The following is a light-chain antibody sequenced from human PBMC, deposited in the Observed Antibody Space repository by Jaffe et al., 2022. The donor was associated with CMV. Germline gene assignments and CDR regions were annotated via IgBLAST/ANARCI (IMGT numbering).Light chain of an antibody. CDR1: QSVSSR. J-gene: IGKJ1*01. V-gene: IGKV3-15*01. Sequence: EIVMTQSPATLSVSAGERATLSCRASQSVSSRLAWYQHKPGQAPRLLIYGASTRATGVPARFSGSGSGTEFTLTISSLQSEDFAVYYCQQYNNWPGTFGQGTKVEIK. CDR2: GAS. CDR3: QQYNNWPGT.